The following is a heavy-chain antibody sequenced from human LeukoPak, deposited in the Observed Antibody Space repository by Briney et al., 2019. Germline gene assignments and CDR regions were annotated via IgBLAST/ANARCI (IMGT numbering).Heavy chain of an antibody. V-gene: IGHV1-69*01. J-gene: IGHJ3*02. CDR2: IIPIFGTA. CDR3: ARGMPGNAFDI. CDR1: GGTFSSYA. Sequence: GASVKVSCKASGGTFSSYAISWVRQAPGQGLEWMGGIIPIFGTANYAQKFQGRVTITADESTSTAYMELSSLKSEDTAVYYCARGMPGNAFDIWGQGTMVTVSS. D-gene: IGHD2-2*01.